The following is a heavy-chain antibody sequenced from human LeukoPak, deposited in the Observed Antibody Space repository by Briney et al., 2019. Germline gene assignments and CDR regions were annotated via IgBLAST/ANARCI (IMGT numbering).Heavy chain of an antibody. CDR1: GFTFSDYY. V-gene: IGHV3-11*01. CDR2: ISSSGSTI. D-gene: IGHD2-8*02. Sequence: PGGSLRLSCAASGFTFSDYYMSWIRQAPGKGLEGVSYISSSGSTIYYADSVKGRFTISRDNAKNSLYLQMNSLRAEDTAVYYCAGERGAGVGYYYYYMDVWGKGTTVTVSS. J-gene: IGHJ6*03. CDR3: AGERGAGVGYYYYYMDV.